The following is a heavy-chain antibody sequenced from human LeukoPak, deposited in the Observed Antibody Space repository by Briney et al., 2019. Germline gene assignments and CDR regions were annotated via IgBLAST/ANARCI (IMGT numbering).Heavy chain of an antibody. Sequence: GGSLRLSCAASGFTFSSYAMGWVRQAPGKGLEWVSAISGSGGSTYYADSVKGRFTISRDNSKNTLYLQMNSLRAEGTAVYYCAKGTDYGDYPDYWGQGTLVTVSS. CDR1: GFTFSSYA. CDR3: AKGTDYGDYPDY. CDR2: ISGSGGST. D-gene: IGHD4-17*01. V-gene: IGHV3-23*01. J-gene: IGHJ4*02.